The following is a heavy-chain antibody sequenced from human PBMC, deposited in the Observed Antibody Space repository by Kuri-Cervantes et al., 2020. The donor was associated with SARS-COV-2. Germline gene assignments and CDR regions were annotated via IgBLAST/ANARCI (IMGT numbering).Heavy chain of an antibody. CDR3: ARVRDIVLMVYAIRGWFDP. J-gene: IGHJ5*02. CDR2: INHSGST. CDR1: GGSFSGYY. Sequence: SQTLSLTCAVYGGSFSGYYWSWIRQPPGKGLEWIGEINHSGSTNYNPSLKGRVTISVDTSKNQFSLKLSSVTAADTAVYYCARVRDIVLMVYAIRGWFDPWGQGTLVTVSS. V-gene: IGHV4-34*01. D-gene: IGHD2-8*01.